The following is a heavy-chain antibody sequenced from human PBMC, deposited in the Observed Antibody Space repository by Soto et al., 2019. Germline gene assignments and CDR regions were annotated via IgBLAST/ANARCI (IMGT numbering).Heavy chain of an antibody. CDR3: AAGYSGRYSRFDF. Sequence: ASVKVSCKASGDTFTKLGFTWVRQAPGQGLEWAGQFIPSFGTAKYAPRFQGRVTIAADESTSIAFIELTSLRNEDTAMYYCAAGYSGRYSRFDFWGQGTPVTVSS. V-gene: IGHV1-69*13. D-gene: IGHD1-26*01. CDR1: GDTFTKLG. CDR2: FIPSFGTA. J-gene: IGHJ4*02.